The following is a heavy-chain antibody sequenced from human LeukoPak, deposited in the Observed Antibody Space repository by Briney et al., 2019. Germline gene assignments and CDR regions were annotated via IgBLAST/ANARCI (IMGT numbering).Heavy chain of an antibody. D-gene: IGHD3-16*01. CDR2: IKQDGNEK. Sequence: GGSLRLSCAASGFTFSSYGIHWVRQAPGKGLEWVANIKQDGNEKYYVDSVKGRFTISRDNAINSLYLQMNSLRAEDTAVYYCARDWGYGLDCWGQGTLVTVSS. CDR1: GFTFSSYG. V-gene: IGHV3-7*01. CDR3: ARDWGYGLDC. J-gene: IGHJ4*02.